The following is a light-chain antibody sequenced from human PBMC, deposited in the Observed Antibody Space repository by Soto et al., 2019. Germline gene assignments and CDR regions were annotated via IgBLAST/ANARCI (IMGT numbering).Light chain of an antibody. CDR2: DAS. Sequence: EIVLTQSPATLSLSPGERATLSFRASQSLNIYLAWYQQKPGQAPRLLIYDASNRATGIPARFSGSGSGTDFTLTISSLQSEDFAVYYCQQYNNWPPWTVGQGTKVEI. CDR3: QQYNNWPPWT. CDR1: QSLNIY. J-gene: IGKJ1*01. V-gene: IGKV3-11*01.